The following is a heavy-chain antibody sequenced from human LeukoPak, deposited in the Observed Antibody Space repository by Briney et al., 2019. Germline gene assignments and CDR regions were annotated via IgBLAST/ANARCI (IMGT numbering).Heavy chain of an antibody. Sequence: ASVKVSCKASGGTFSSYAISWVRQAPGQGLEWMGGIIPIFGTANYAQKFQGRVTITADESTSTAYMELSSLRSEDTAVYYCAREYYYGSGSRGPNWFDPWGQGTLVTVSS. CDR1: GGTFSSYA. CDR2: IIPIFGTA. CDR3: AREYYYGSGSRGPNWFDP. J-gene: IGHJ5*02. V-gene: IGHV1-69*13. D-gene: IGHD3-10*01.